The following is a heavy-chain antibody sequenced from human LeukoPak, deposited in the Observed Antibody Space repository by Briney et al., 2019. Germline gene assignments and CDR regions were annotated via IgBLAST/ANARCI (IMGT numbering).Heavy chain of an antibody. J-gene: IGHJ5*02. Sequence: ASVKVSCKASGYTFTNYAMNWVRQAPGQGLEWMGWINTNTGNPTYAQGFTGRFVFSLDTSVTTAYLQISSLKAEDTAVYYCARVADYYGSVSYYKRSFDPWGQGTLVTVSS. D-gene: IGHD3-10*01. CDR1: GYTFTNYA. CDR3: ARVADYYGSVSYYKRSFDP. CDR2: INTNTGNP. V-gene: IGHV7-4-1*02.